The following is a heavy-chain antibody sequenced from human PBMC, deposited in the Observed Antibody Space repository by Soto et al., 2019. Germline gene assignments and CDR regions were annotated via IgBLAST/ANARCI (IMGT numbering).Heavy chain of an antibody. CDR1: GGSISSYY. D-gene: IGHD3-22*01. J-gene: IGHJ3*02. CDR3: ARDGYYYDSSGYSDDAFDI. Sequence: SETLSLTCTVSGGSISSYYWSWIRQPPGKGLEWIGYIYYSGSTNYNPSLKSRVTISVDTSKNQFSLKLSSVTAADTAVYYCARDGYYYDSSGYSDDAFDIWGQGTMVTV. CDR2: IYYSGST. V-gene: IGHV4-59*01.